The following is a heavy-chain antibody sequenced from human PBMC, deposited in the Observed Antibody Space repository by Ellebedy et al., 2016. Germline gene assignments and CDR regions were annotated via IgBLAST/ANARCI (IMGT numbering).Heavy chain of an antibody. V-gene: IGHV3-74*01. CDR3: ASVYGDRDSNFYYYMDV. D-gene: IGHD4-17*01. Sequence: HTGGSLRLSCAASGATLSKYWMHWVRQVPGKGLVCVARISSDGTKTTYADSVKGRFTISRDNAKNRLYLQMNRLRVEDTAVYFCASVYGDRDSNFYYYMDVWGKGTTVTVSS. CDR2: ISSDGTKT. CDR1: GATLSKYW. J-gene: IGHJ6*03.